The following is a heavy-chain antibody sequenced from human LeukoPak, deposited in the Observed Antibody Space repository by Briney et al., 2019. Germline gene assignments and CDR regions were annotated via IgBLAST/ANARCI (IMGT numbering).Heavy chain of an antibody. V-gene: IGHV4-34*01. D-gene: IGHD3-22*01. Sequence: SETLSLTCAVYGGSFSGYYWSWIRKPPGKGLEWIGEINHSGSTNYNPSLKSRVTISVDTSKNQFSLKLSSVTAADTAVYYCARSPHLTYYYDSSGYYYRYFDYWGQGTLVTVSS. J-gene: IGHJ4*02. CDR2: INHSGST. CDR3: ARSPHLTYYYDSSGYYYRYFDY. CDR1: GGSFSGYY.